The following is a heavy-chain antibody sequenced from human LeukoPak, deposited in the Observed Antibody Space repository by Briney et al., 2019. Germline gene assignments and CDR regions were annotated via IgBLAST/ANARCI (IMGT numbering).Heavy chain of an antibody. J-gene: IGHJ6*03. Sequence: GGSLRLSCAASEFTFSSFAMSWVRQAPGRGLEWISSISGPGDKTHYTDSMKGRFTISRDNSKNTLYLYMNTLRAADTAVYYCAKPTIPARPFLTYLYYYLDVWGEGATVIVSS. CDR2: ISGPGDKT. CDR3: AKPTIPARPFLTYLYYYLDV. D-gene: IGHD6-6*01. CDR1: EFTFSSFA. V-gene: IGHV3-23*01.